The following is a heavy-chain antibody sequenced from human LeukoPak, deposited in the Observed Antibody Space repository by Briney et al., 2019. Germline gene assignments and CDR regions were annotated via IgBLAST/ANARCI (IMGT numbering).Heavy chain of an antibody. CDR3: ANAASYSVDY. CDR1: GGSVSSSFYY. V-gene: IGHV4-39*01. CDR2: MYSSGST. J-gene: IGHJ4*02. D-gene: IGHD1-26*01. Sequence: SETLSLTCTVPGGSVSSSFYYWGWIRQPPGKGLEWIGSMYSSGSTHYNPSLKSRVTISVDTSKNQFSLKLTSVTAADTAVYYCANAASYSVDYWGQGTLVTVSS.